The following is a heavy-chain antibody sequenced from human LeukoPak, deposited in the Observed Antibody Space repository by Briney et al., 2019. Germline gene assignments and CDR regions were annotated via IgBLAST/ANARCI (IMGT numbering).Heavy chain of an antibody. D-gene: IGHD3-22*01. CDR3: ARGGGITMIVVANFDY. V-gene: IGHV1-46*02. CDR1: GYTFNGYY. Sequence: GAAVKVSCKSSGYTFNGYYMHWVRQAPGQGLEWMGIINPSGGSTSYAQKFQGRVTMTRDMSTSTVYMELSSLRSEDTAVYYCARGGGITMIVVANFDYWGQGTLVTVSS. CDR2: INPSGGST. J-gene: IGHJ4*02.